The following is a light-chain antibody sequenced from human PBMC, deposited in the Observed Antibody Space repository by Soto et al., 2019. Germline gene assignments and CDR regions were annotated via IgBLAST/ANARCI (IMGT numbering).Light chain of an antibody. Sequence: EIVMTQSPATLSVSPGETATLSCRASQNVTYRLAWYQQKPGQAPRLLIYGASTRATGVPARFSGRGSGTEFTLTISSLRSEDFAVYDCQQYNNWPRLFGPGTKVDIK. CDR1: QNVTYR. J-gene: IGKJ3*01. V-gene: IGKV3-15*01. CDR2: GAS. CDR3: QQYNNWPRL.